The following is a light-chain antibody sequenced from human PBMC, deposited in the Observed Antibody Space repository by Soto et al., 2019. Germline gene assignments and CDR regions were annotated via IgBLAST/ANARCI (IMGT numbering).Light chain of an antibody. J-gene: IGLJ1*01. CDR1: SFNIGSNY. CDR3: SAWDDSLSGYV. CDR2: RND. V-gene: IGLV1-47*01. Sequence: QSVLTQAPSASGTPGQRVTSCCSGSSFNIGSNYVYWYQQLPGTAPKLVIFRNDQRPSGIPDRISGSKSGTSASLAISGLRSEDEADYYCSAWDDSLSGYVFGTGTKVTVL.